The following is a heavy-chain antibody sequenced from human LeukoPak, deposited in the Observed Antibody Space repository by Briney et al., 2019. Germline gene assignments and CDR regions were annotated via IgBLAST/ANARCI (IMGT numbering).Heavy chain of an antibody. CDR2: ITSSSSYI. D-gene: IGHD1-14*01. CDR3: ARDNPGRLNAFDI. J-gene: IGHJ3*02. V-gene: IGHV3-21*01. Sequence: GGSLRLSCAASGFTFSTYIMIWVRQAPGKGLEWVSSITSSSSYIYYADSVKGRFTISRDNAKNSLYLQMNSLRAEDTAVYYCARDNPGRLNAFDIWGQGTMVTVSS. CDR1: GFTFSTYI.